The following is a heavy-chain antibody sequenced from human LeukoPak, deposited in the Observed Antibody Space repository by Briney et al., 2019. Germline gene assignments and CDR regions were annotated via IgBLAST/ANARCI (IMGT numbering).Heavy chain of an antibody. J-gene: IGHJ6*02. V-gene: IGHV3-23*01. CDR1: GFTSSSYA. CDR3: AKVRRDIVVVPAAMVLYYYYYGMDV. Sequence: GGSLRLSCAASGFTSSSYAMSWVRQAPGKGLEWVSAISGSGGSTYYADSVKGRFTISRDNSKNTLYLQMNSLRAEDTAVYYCAKVRRDIVVVPAAMVLYYYYYGMDVWGQGTTVTVSS. D-gene: IGHD2-2*01. CDR2: ISGSGGST.